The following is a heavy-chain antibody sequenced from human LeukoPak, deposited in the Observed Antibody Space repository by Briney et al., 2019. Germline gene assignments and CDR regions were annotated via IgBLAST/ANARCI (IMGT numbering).Heavy chain of an antibody. J-gene: IGHJ4*02. D-gene: IGHD1-26*01. Sequence: ASVKVSCKASGYTFTSYYMHWVRQAPGQGLEWMGIINPSGGRTNYAPKFQGRVTMTRDTSISTAYMELSRLTSDDTAVYYCARHPYSGSYHFDYWGQGTLVTVSS. CDR2: INPSGGRT. CDR1: GYTFTSYY. V-gene: IGHV1-46*01. CDR3: ARHPYSGSYHFDY.